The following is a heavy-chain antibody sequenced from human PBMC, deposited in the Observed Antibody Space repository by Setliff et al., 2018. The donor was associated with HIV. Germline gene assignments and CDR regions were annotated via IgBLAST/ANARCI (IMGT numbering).Heavy chain of an antibody. CDR3: ARVALSVTRTSRRAFDI. J-gene: IGHJ3*02. D-gene: IGHD2-8*01. Sequence: SETLSLTCTVSGGSISSSGDYWSWVRQHPGKGLEWIGYIYYTGSTYSNPSLQSRVRISVDTSKNQFSLKLSSVTAADTAVYFCARVALSVTRTSRRAFDIWGPGTMVTVSS. CDR1: GGSISSSGDY. V-gene: IGHV4-31*03. CDR2: IYYTGST.